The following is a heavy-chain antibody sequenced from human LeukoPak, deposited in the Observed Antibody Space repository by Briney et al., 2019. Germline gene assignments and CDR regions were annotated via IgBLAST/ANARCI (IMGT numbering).Heavy chain of an antibody. J-gene: IGHJ6*03. V-gene: IGHV4-61*02. Sequence: SETLSLTCTVSGGSISGGSYYWGWIRQPAGKGLEWIGRIYTSGSTNYNPSLKSRVTISVDTSKNQFSLKLSSVTAADTAVYYCAREVRDFWSGYNHYYYMDVWGKGTTVTVSS. CDR1: GGSISGGSYY. CDR2: IYTSGST. D-gene: IGHD3-3*01. CDR3: AREVRDFWSGYNHYYYMDV.